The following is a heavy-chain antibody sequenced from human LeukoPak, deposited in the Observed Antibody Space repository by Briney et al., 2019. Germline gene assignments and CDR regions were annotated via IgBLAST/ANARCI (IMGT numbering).Heavy chain of an antibody. CDR2: IFTSESP. Sequence: SETLSLTCTVSGGSISSYYWSRIRQPAGKGLEWIGRIFTSESPNYNPSLKSRVTMSVDTSKNQFSLKLNSVSAADTALYFCARHSGSGSYHSPFGTWGQGTVVTVSS. CDR1: GGSISSYY. J-gene: IGHJ5*02. D-gene: IGHD3-10*01. CDR3: ARHSGSGSYHSPFGT. V-gene: IGHV4-4*07.